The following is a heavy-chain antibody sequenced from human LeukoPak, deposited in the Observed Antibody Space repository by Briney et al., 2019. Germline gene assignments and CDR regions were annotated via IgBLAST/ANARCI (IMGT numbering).Heavy chain of an antibody. CDR1: GYSYTSYD. Sequence: ASVKVSCKASGYSYTSYDINWVRQAPGQGLEWVGWMITNNGNTGYAQTLQGRVTMTRDTSTSTAYLELSSLTSEDTAVYYCARGLGEYWGQGTLVTVSS. CDR3: ARGLGEY. V-gene: IGHV1-8*01. CDR2: MITNNGNT. J-gene: IGHJ4*02.